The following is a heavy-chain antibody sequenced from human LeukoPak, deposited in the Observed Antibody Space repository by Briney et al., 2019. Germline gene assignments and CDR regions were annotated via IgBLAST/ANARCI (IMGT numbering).Heavy chain of an antibody. CDR2: INPSGGST. CDR3: ARGGASAQVYYYYGMDV. CDR1: GYTFTSYY. J-gene: IGHJ6*02. Sequence: GASVKVSCKASGYTFTSYYMHWVRQAPGQGLEWMGIINPSGGSTSYAQKFQGRVTMTRDTSTSTVYMELSSLRSEDTAVYYCARGGASAQVYYYYGMDVWGQGTTVTVSS. V-gene: IGHV1-46*01.